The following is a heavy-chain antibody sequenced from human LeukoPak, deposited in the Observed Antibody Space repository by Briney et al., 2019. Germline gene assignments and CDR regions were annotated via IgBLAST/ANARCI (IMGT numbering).Heavy chain of an antibody. V-gene: IGHV3-30-3*01. CDR1: GFTFSSYR. CDR2: ISYDGSNK. CDR3: AKKRDAFDI. J-gene: IGHJ3*02. D-gene: IGHD5-24*01. Sequence: GGSLRLSCAASGFTFSSYRMHWVRQAPGKGLEWVAVISYDGSNKYYADSVKGRFTISRDNSKNTLYLHMNSLRAEDTAMYYCAKKRDAFDIWGQGTVVAVSS.